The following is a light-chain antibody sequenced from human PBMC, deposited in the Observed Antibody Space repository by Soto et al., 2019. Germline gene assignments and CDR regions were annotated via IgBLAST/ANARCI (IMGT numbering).Light chain of an antibody. Sequence: DVVMTQSPLSLPVTLGQPASISCRSSQSLVLSDGNTYLNWFQQRPGQSPRRLIYKVSNRDSGVPDRFSGSGSGTDFTLKISRVEAEAVGVYYCMQGTHWPPITFGQGTRLEIK. V-gene: IGKV2-30*01. CDR3: MQGTHWPPIT. J-gene: IGKJ5*01. CDR1: QSLVLSDGNTY. CDR2: KVS.